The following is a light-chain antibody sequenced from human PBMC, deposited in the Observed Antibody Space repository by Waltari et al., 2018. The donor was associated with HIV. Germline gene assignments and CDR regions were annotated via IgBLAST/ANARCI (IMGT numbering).Light chain of an antibody. Sequence: DIQMTQSPSSLSASVGDRVTITCRASQSISSYLNWYQQKPGKAPKLLIYAASSLQSGVPSRFSGSGSVTDFTLISSSLQPEDFATYYCHETATTVVYTFGQGTKLEIK. CDR1: QSISSY. V-gene: IGKV1-39*01. CDR3: HETATTVVYT. J-gene: IGKJ2*01. CDR2: AAS.